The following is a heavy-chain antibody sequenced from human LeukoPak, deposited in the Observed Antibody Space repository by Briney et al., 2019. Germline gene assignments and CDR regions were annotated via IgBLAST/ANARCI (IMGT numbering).Heavy chain of an antibody. CDR1: GFTFSSYA. CDR3: AKFVEYYDILTGYYRD. V-gene: IGHV3-23*01. Sequence: PGGSLRLSCAASGFTFSSYAMSWVRQAPGKGLEWVSAISGSGGSTYYADSVKGRFTISRDNSKNTLYLQMNSLRAEDTAVYYCAKFVEYYDILTGYYRDWGQGTLVTVSS. J-gene: IGHJ4*02. D-gene: IGHD3-9*01. CDR2: ISGSGGST.